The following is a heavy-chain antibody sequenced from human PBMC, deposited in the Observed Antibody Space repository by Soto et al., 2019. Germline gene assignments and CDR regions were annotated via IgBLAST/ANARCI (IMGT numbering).Heavy chain of an antibody. V-gene: IGHV3-30*03. CDR2: ISYDGSDA. D-gene: IGHD3-22*01. CDR3: ATGHRGLTGTTVVITVPGWFDP. CDR1: GITFGVYN. J-gene: IGHJ5*02. Sequence: GGSLRLSCAASGITFGVYNMQWVRQAPGKGPECVAVISYDGSDAYYADSVRGRFTISRDNSNNMLYLEMNSLRPEDTAVYYCATGHRGLTGTTVVITVPGWFDPWGQGALVTVSS.